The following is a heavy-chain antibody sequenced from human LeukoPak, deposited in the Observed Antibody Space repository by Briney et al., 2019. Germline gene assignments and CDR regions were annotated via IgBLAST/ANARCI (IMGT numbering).Heavy chain of an antibody. CDR3: ARDRGLLWFDP. D-gene: IGHD3-22*01. CDR1: GFTFSSYS. J-gene: IGHJ5*02. V-gene: IGHV3-48*01. CDR2: ISSSGSIM. Sequence: GGSLRLSCAASGFTFSSYSMNWVRQAPGKGLEWVSYISSSGSIMYYGDSVKGRFTISRDNAKNSLYLQMNSLRVEDTAVYYCARDRGLLWFDPWGQGTLVTVS.